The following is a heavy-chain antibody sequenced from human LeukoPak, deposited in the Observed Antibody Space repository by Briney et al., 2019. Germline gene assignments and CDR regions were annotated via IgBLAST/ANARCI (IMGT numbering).Heavy chain of an antibody. CDR2: IGGSNGIT. CDR3: AKVQWDYIRGGDFDY. Sequence: GGSLRLSCAASRFTFNSYAMSWVRQAPGKGLEWVSVIGGSNGITFYVGSVKGRFTISRDNSKDTLYLQMNSLRAEDTAVYYCAKVQWDYIRGGDFDYWGQGTLVTVSS. D-gene: IGHD4-11*01. CDR1: RFTFNSYA. J-gene: IGHJ4*02. V-gene: IGHV3-23*01.